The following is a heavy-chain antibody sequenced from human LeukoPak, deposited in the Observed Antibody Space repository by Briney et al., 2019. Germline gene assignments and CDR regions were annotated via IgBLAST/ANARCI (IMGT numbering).Heavy chain of an antibody. CDR1: GDSINDHY. J-gene: IGHJ6*03. CDR2: IYSSVST. V-gene: IGHV4-4*09. D-gene: IGHD2-15*01. Sequence: PSETLSLTCTVSGDSINDHYWSWIREPAGEGLEWIAYIYSSVSTYYNPSLKNRVTMSIDTSKSQFSLQLTSVTAADAGVYYCATQRCCCGTGYRVDQLYYMDVWGKGTTVTVSS. CDR3: ATQRCCCGTGYRVDQLYYMDV.